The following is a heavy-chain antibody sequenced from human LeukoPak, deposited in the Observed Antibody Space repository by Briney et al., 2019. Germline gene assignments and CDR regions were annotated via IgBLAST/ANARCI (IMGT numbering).Heavy chain of an antibody. Sequence: ASVKVSCKASGYTFTSYYMHWVRQAPGQGLEWMGIINPSGGSTSYAQKFWGRVTMTRDTSTSTVYMELSSLRSEDTAVYYCARDAGDYDSGGWGQGTLVTVSS. D-gene: IGHD3-22*01. V-gene: IGHV1-46*01. CDR2: INPSGGST. CDR3: ARDAGDYDSGG. J-gene: IGHJ4*02. CDR1: GYTFTSYY.